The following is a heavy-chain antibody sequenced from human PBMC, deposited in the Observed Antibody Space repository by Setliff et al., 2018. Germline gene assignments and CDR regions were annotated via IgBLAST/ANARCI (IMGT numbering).Heavy chain of an antibody. Sequence: PGGSLRLSCAASGFTFSSYEMNWVRQAPGKGLEWVSYIGESGNNIHYADSVKGRFTISRDNAKNSLYLRMNSLRAEDTAVYYCALGGNQRQWLVSSKFDYWGQGTLVTVSS. D-gene: IGHD6-19*01. CDR3: ALGGNQRQWLVSSKFDY. V-gene: IGHV3-48*03. CDR1: GFTFSSYE. J-gene: IGHJ4*02. CDR2: IGESGNNI.